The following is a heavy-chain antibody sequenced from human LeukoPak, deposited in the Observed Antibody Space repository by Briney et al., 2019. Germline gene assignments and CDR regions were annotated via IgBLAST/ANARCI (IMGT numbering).Heavy chain of an antibody. D-gene: IGHD6-13*01. CDR2: ISGSGGST. CDR1: GFTFSSYG. V-gene: IGHV3-23*01. Sequence: RPGGSLRLSCAASGFTFSSYGMSWVRQAPGKGLEWVSAISGSGGSTYYADSVKGRFTISRDNSKNTLYLQMNSLRAEDTAVYYCAKLLGYSSSWYSGRSPWGAFDIWGQGTMVTVSS. J-gene: IGHJ3*02. CDR3: AKLLGYSSSWYSGRSPWGAFDI.